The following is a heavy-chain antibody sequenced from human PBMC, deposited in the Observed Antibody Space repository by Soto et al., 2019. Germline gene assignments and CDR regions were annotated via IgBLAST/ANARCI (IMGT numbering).Heavy chain of an antibody. CDR1: GFTFSNYA. D-gene: IGHD3-10*01. CDR2: ISGTGGGT. J-gene: IGHJ6*02. Sequence: EVHLLESGGGLVQPGGSLRLSCAASGFTFSNYAMTWVRQAPGKGLEWVSVISGTGGGTNNADSAKGRFTTSRDNSKNTLYLQRNSLRAEDTAVYYCAKRAFYGSGIPNYYGMDVWGQGTAVNVSS. V-gene: IGHV3-23*01. CDR3: AKRAFYGSGIPNYYGMDV.